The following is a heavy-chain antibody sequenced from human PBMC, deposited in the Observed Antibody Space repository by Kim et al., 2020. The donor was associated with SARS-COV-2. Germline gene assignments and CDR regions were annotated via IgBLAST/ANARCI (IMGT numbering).Heavy chain of an antibody. J-gene: IGHJ5*02. D-gene: IGHD3-10*01. CDR2: INHSGST. V-gene: IGHV4-34*01. Sequence: SETLSLTCAVYGGSFSGYYWSWIRQPPGKGLEWIGEINHSGSTNYNPSLKSRVTISVDTSKNQFSLKLSSVTAADTAVYYCARGSIVWFGELLPNWFDPWGQGTLVTVSS. CDR1: GGSFSGYY. CDR3: ARGSIVWFGELLPNWFDP.